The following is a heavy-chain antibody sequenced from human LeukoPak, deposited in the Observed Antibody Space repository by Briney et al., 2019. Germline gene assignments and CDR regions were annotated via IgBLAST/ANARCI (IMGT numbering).Heavy chain of an antibody. Sequence: PSETLSLICSVSGVSMTGYYWSWIRQAPGKAPEWIGYIYSSGSTNYNPSLNSRVTMSLDASKNQFSLKLTFVTAADTAVYYCASRPAVGSWYGVFDFWSRGTLVTVSS. V-gene: IGHV4-59*01. CDR1: GVSMTGYY. CDR3: ASRPAVGSWYGVFDF. CDR2: IYSSGST. J-gene: IGHJ4*01. D-gene: IGHD3-10*01.